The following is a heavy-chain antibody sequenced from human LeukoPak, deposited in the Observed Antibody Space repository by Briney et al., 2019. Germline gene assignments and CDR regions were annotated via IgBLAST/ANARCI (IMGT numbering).Heavy chain of an antibody. CDR1: EFSVGSNY. J-gene: IGHJ4*02. V-gene: IGHV3-66*01. D-gene: IGHD1-26*01. Sequence: AGGSLRLSCAASEFSVGSNYMTWVRQAPGKGLEWVSLIYSGGSTYYADSVKGRFTISRDNSKNTLYLQMNSLRAEDTAVYYCARAVGARGSDIDYWGQGTLVTVSS. CDR2: IYSGGST. CDR3: ARAVGARGSDIDY.